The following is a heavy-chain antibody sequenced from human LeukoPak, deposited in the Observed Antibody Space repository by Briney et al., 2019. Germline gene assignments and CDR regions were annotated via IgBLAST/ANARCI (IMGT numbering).Heavy chain of an antibody. Sequence: PGGSLRLSCAASGFTFSSYSMNWVRQAPGKGLEWVSSISSSSSYIYYADSVKGRFTISRDNAKNSLYLQMNSLRAEDTAVYYCARAQGDNFWSGYWRDYYFDYWGQGTLVTVSS. J-gene: IGHJ4*02. CDR2: ISSSSSYI. V-gene: IGHV3-21*01. CDR1: GFTFSSYS. CDR3: ARAQGDNFWSGYWRDYYFDY. D-gene: IGHD3-3*01.